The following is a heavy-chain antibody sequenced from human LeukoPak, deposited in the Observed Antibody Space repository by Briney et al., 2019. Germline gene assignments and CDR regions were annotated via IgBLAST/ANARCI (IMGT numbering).Heavy chain of an antibody. CDR2: ISGGGGGT. Sequence: GGSLRLSCAGSGFTSTTYAMSWVRQAPGKGLEWVSGISGGGGGTYYADSVKGRFSISKDNSQNTLYLQMNSLRAEDTAVYYCARDGYGGTAFDYWGQGTLVTVSS. V-gene: IGHV3-23*01. CDR3: ARDGYGGTAFDY. CDR1: GFTSTTYA. J-gene: IGHJ4*02. D-gene: IGHD4-23*01.